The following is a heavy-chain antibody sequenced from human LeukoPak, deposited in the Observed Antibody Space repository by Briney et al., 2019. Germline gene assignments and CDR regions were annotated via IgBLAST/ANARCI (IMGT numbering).Heavy chain of an antibody. V-gene: IGHV3-23*01. CDR1: GFTFSNYA. Sequence: PGGSLRLSCAASGFTFSNYAMSWVCQAPGKGLEWVSAISGSGGSTYYADSVKGRFTISRDNSKNTLYLQMNSLRAEDTAVYYCAKDRPIFDYGDHEHPFDYWGQGTLVTVSS. D-gene: IGHD4-17*01. CDR3: AKDRPIFDYGDHEHPFDY. CDR2: ISGSGGST. J-gene: IGHJ4*02.